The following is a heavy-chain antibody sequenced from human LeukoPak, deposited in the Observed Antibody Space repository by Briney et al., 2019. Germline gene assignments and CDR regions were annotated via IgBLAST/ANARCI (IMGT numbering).Heavy chain of an antibody. V-gene: IGHV4-34*01. Sequence: ASETLSLTCTVSGGSISSYYWSWIRQPAGKGLEWIGEINHSGSTNYNPSLKGRVTISVDTSKNQFSLKLSSVTAADTAVYYCARARSGWYYFDYWGQGTLVTVSS. D-gene: IGHD6-19*01. J-gene: IGHJ4*02. CDR1: GGSISSYY. CDR2: INHSGST. CDR3: ARARSGWYYFDY.